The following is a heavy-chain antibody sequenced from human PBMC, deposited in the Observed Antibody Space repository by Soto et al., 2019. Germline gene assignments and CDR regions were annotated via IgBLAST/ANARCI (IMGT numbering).Heavy chain of an antibody. J-gene: IGHJ6*02. CDR1: GFTFSSYW. CDR2: IKQDGSEK. D-gene: IGHD6-6*01. Sequence: EVQLVESGGGLVQPGGSLRLSCAASGFTFSSYWMSWVRQAPGKGLEWVANIKQDGSEKYYVDSVKGRFTISRDNAKNSLYLQMNSLRAEDTAVYYCATSIGLDYYYGMDVWGQGTTVTVSS. V-gene: IGHV3-7*01. CDR3: ATSIGLDYYYGMDV.